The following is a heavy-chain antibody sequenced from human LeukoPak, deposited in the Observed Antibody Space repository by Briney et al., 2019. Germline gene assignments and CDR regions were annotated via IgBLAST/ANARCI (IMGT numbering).Heavy chain of an antibody. CDR2: IWHDGSNK. V-gene: IGHV3-33*01. D-gene: IGHD6-13*01. Sequence: PGGSLRLSCAASGFTFSSYGMHGVRQAPGEGLEGVAVIWHDGSNKYYVDSVKGRFTISRDNSKNTLYLQMNSLRAEDTAVYYCARQAGSSSFRLISHFHYWGQGTLVTVSS. CDR1: GFTFSSYG. CDR3: ARQAGSSSFRLISHFHY. J-gene: IGHJ4*02.